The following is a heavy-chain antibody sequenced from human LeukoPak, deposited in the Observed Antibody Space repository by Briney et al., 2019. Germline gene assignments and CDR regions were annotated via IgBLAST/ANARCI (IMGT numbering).Heavy chain of an antibody. CDR1: GFTFSSYS. Sequence: GGSLRLSCAASGFTFSSYSMNWIRQAPGKGLEWVSYISSSSSTIYYADSVKGRFTISRDNAKNSLYLQMNSLRAEDTAVYYCARDRSSSGWYDYYYYMDVWGKGTTVTVSS. D-gene: IGHD6-19*01. CDR2: ISSSSSTI. V-gene: IGHV3-48*01. J-gene: IGHJ6*03. CDR3: ARDRSSSGWYDYYYYMDV.